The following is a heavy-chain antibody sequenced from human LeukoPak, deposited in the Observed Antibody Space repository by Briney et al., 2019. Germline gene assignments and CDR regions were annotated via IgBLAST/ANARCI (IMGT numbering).Heavy chain of an antibody. CDR1: GFTVSSNY. J-gene: IGHJ4*02. D-gene: IGHD3-3*01. V-gene: IGHV3-53*05. Sequence: GGSLRLSCAASGFTVSSNYMSWVRQAPGKGLEWVSVIYSGGSTYYADSVKGRFTISRDNSKNALYLQMNSLRAEDTAVYYCARGGTIFGVAAPARFDYWGQGTLVTVSS. CDR2: IYSGGST. CDR3: ARGGTIFGVAAPARFDY.